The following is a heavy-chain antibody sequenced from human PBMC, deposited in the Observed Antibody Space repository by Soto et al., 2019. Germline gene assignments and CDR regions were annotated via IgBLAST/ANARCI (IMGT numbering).Heavy chain of an antibody. Sequence: PGGSLRLSCAASGFTFDDYAMHWVRQAPGKGLEWVSGISWNSGSIGYADSVKGRFTISRDNAKNSLYLQMNSLRAEDTALYYCAKDIYDYIWGSYRSSYFDYWGQGTLVTVSS. V-gene: IGHV3-9*01. CDR2: ISWNSGSI. D-gene: IGHD3-16*02. CDR1: GFTFDDYA. CDR3: AKDIYDYIWGSYRSSYFDY. J-gene: IGHJ4*02.